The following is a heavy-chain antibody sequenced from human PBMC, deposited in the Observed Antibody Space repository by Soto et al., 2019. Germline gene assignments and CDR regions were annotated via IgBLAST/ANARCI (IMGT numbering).Heavy chain of an antibody. J-gene: IGHJ5*02. Sequence: SGPTLVNPTQTLTLTCTFSGFSLSTSGVGVVWIRQPPGKALEWLALIYWDDDKRYSPSLKSRLTITKDTSKNQEVLTMTNMDPVDTATYYCAHRQQAARGPNNWFDPWGQGTLVTVSS. V-gene: IGHV2-5*02. CDR2: IYWDDDK. D-gene: IGHD6-6*01. CDR3: AHRQQAARGPNNWFDP. CDR1: GFSLSTSGVG.